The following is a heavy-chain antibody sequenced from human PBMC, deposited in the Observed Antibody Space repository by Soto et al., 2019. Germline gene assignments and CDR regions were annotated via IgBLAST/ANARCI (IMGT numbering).Heavy chain of an antibody. V-gene: IGHV6-1*01. D-gene: IGHD2-2*01. CDR2: TYYRSKWYN. J-gene: IGHJ6*02. CDR3: ARVLPDASDYYYYYGMDA. Sequence: SQTLSLTCAISGDSVSSYSAAWNWIRQSPSRGLEWLGRTYYRSKWYNDYAVSVRGRITINPDTSKNQFSLQLNSVTPEDTAVYYCARVLPDASDYYYYYGMDAWGQGTTVTVSS. CDR1: GDSVSSYSAA.